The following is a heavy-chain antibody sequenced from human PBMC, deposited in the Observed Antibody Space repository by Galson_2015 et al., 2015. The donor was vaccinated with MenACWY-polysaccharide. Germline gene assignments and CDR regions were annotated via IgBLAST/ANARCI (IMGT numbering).Heavy chain of an antibody. Sequence: SLRLSCAASGFIFSNYAVSWVRLAPGEGLEWVSAISGSGGNTYYAASVKGRFTISRDNSKNTVFLQMNSLRAEDTAVYYCGKAPVVAASPKYYYYAMDVWGQGTTVTVSS. J-gene: IGHJ6*02. CDR1: GFIFSNYA. V-gene: IGHV3-23*01. D-gene: IGHD2-15*01. CDR2: ISGSGGNT. CDR3: GKAPVVAASPKYYYYAMDV.